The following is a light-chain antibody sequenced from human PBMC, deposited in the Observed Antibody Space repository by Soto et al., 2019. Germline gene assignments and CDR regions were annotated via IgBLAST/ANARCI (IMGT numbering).Light chain of an antibody. J-gene: IGKJ2*01. CDR1: KSLLDSNGYTY. V-gene: IGKV2-28*01. Sequence: IVMTQSPISLPVTPGEPDSFSCRSSKSLLDSNGYTYVDWYMQKPGQSPQLLIYLGSNRATGVPDRFIGSGSGTDFTLKISRVQAEEAGMYYGMQALQPGYTFGQVTML. CDR3: MQALQPGYT. CDR2: LGS.